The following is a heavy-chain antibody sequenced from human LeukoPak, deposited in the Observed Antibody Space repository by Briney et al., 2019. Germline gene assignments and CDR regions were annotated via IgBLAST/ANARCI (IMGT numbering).Heavy chain of an antibody. Sequence: SETQSLTCAVYGGSFSSYYWSWIRQPPGKGLEWIGEINHSGSTNYNPSLKSRVTISVDTSKNQFSLKLSSVTAADTAVYYCARRRRPRRYGSGDEDYWGQGTLVTVSS. D-gene: IGHD3-10*01. CDR2: INHSGST. J-gene: IGHJ4*02. CDR3: ARRRRPRRYGSGDEDY. CDR1: GGSFSSYY. V-gene: IGHV4-34*01.